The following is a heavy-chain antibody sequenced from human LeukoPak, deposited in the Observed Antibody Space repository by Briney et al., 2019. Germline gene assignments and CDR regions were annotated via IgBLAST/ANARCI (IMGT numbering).Heavy chain of an antibody. J-gene: IGHJ4*02. CDR2: ISGSGGST. V-gene: IGHV3-23*01. Sequence: GGSLRLSCAASGFTFSSYAMSWVRQAPGKGLEWVSAISGSGGSTYNADSVKGRFTISRDNSKNTLYLQMNSLRAEDTAVYYCAKVLSRGAITPPFDYWGQGTLVTVSS. D-gene: IGHD3-10*01. CDR3: AKVLSRGAITPPFDY. CDR1: GFTFSSYA.